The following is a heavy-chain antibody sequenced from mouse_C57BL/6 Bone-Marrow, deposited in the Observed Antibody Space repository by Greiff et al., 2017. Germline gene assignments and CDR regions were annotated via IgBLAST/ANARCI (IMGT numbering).Heavy chain of an antibody. CDR2: ISSGSSTI. D-gene: IGHD2-3*01. V-gene: IGHV5-17*01. J-gene: IGHJ4*01. CDR3: AIIYDGSYYYAMDH. CDR1: GFTFSDYG. Sequence: EVKLMESGGGLVKPGGSLKLSCAASGFTFSDYGMHWVRQAPEKGLEWVAYISSGSSTIYYADTVKGRFTISRDNAKNTLFLQMTSLRSEDTAMYYCAIIYDGSYYYAMDHWGQGPSVTVSS.